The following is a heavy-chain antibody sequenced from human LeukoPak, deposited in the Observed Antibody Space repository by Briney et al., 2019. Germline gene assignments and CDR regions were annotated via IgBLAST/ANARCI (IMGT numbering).Heavy chain of an antibody. Sequence: GGSLRLSCAASGFTVSSNYMSWVRQAPGKGLEWVSVIYSGGSTNYADSVKGRFTISRDNSKNTLYLQMNSLRAEDTAVYYCAKDREVVAANYYFDYWGQGTLVTVSS. J-gene: IGHJ4*02. CDR3: AKDREVVAANYYFDY. CDR2: IYSGGST. V-gene: IGHV3-53*05. D-gene: IGHD2-15*01. CDR1: GFTVSSNY.